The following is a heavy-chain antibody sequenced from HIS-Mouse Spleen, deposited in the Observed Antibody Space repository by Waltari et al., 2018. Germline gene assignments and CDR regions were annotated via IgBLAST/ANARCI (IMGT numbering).Heavy chain of an antibody. V-gene: IGHV4-39*01. J-gene: IGHJ4*02. CDR1: GGSISSSSYY. D-gene: IGHD4-17*01. CDR3: AYGDYFDY. CDR2: IYYSGST. Sequence: QLQLQESGPGLVTPSETLSLTCTVSGGSISSSSYYWGWLRQPPGKGLEWIGSIYYSGSTYYNPSLKSRVTISVDTSKNQFSLKLSSVTAADTAVYYCAYGDYFDYWGQGTLVTVSS.